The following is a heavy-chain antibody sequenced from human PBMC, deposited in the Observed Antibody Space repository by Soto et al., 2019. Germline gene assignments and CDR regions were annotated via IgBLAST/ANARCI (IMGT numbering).Heavy chain of an antibody. V-gene: IGHV3-13*01. CDR1: GFTFSRFD. CDR3: ARGGDTSIYFMDV. J-gene: IGHJ6*03. Sequence: EVQLVESGGGLVQPGGSLRLSCAASGFTFSRFDMHWVRQATGKGLEWVSSIGTTGDTYYPGSVKGRFTISRENAKNSVYLQMNSLRDGDTAVYYCARGGDTSIYFMDVWGKGTTVTVSS. D-gene: IGHD5-18*01. CDR2: IGTTGDT.